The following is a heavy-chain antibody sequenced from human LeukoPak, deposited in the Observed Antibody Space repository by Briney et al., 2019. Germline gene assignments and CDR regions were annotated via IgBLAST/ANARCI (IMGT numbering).Heavy chain of an antibody. CDR1: GFTFDDYG. CDR2: INWNGGST. J-gene: IGHJ3*02. CDR3: AKNGITGTPDAFDI. Sequence: GGSLRLSCAASGFTFDDYGMSWVGQAPGKGLEWVSGINWNGGSTGYADSVKGRFTISRDNAKNSLYLQMNSLRAEDTALYYCAKNGITGTPDAFDIWGQGTMVTVSS. V-gene: IGHV3-20*04. D-gene: IGHD1-7*01.